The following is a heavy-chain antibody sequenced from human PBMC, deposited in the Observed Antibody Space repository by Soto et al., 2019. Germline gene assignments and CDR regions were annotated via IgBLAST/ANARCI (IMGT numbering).Heavy chain of an antibody. D-gene: IGHD2-2*01. CDR2: IIPILDIA. Sequence: QVQLVQSGTEVKKPGSSVKVSCKASGGTLSTYTINWVRQAPGQGLEWMGRIIPILDIADYAQKFQGRVTNXXXKXXSTAYMEPTSLKSEDTAVYYSARALPPGIVPTAVSRGWFDPWGQGNRVTVSS. J-gene: IGHJ5*02. V-gene: IGHV1-69*02. CDR1: GGTLSTYT. CDR3: ARALPPGIVPTAVSRGWFDP.